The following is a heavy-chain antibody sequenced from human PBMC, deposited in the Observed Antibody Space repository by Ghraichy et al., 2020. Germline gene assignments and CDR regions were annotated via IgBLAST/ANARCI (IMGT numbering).Heavy chain of an antibody. J-gene: IGHJ4*02. Sequence: GGSLSLSCAASGFTFSSYAMSWVRQAPGKGLEWVSDISGSGGSTYYVDSVKGRFTISRDNSKNTLYLQMNSLRAEDTAVYYCARAKTGTRYYFDYWGQGTLVTVSS. CDR1: GFTFSSYA. V-gene: IGHV3-23*01. CDR2: ISGSGGST. CDR3: ARAKTGTRYYFDY. D-gene: IGHD3-10*01.